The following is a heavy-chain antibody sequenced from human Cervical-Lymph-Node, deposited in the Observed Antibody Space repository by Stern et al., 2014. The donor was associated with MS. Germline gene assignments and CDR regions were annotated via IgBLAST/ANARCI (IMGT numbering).Heavy chain of an antibody. CDR3: ATAPMYFYTSGSYGF. V-gene: IGHV3-30*03. CDR2: VSYDESKK. CDR1: GFTFRNYG. D-gene: IGHD3-10*01. Sequence: QVQLVESGGGVVQPGRSLRLSCSASGFTFRNYGMYWVRQAPGKGLEWVAVVSYDESKKYYADSVKGRFTISRDNSKNTLYLQMNSLRTEDTAMYYCATAPMYFYTSGSYGFWGQGTLVTVSS. J-gene: IGHJ1*01.